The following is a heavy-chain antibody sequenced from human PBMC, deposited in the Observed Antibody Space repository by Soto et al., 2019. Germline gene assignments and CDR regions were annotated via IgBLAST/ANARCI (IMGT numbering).Heavy chain of an antibody. CDR2: ISGSGGST. CDR1: GFTFSSYA. Sequence: GGSLRLSCAASGFTFSSYAMSWVRQAPGKGLEWVSAISGSGGSTYYADSVKGRFTISRDNSKNTLYLQMNSLRAEDTAVYYCAKDGLSTLFAPVLYWGQGTLVTVSS. J-gene: IGHJ4*02. CDR3: AKDGLSTLFAPVLY. V-gene: IGHV3-23*01. D-gene: IGHD2-2*01.